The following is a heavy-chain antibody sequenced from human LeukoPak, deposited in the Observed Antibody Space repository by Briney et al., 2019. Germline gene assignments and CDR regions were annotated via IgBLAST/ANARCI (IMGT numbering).Heavy chain of an antibody. Sequence: ASVKVSCKASGGTFSSYAISWVRQAPGQGLEWMGGIIPTFGTANYAQKFQGRVTITADEPTSTAYMELSRLRSDDTAVYYCASSYDFWSGSSFYYMDVWGKGTTVTVSS. J-gene: IGHJ6*03. CDR3: ASSYDFWSGSSFYYMDV. D-gene: IGHD3-3*01. CDR1: GGTFSSYA. CDR2: IIPTFGTA. V-gene: IGHV1-69*13.